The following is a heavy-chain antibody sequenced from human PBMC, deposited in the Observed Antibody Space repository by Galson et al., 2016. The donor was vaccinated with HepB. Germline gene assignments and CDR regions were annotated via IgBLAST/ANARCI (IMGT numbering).Heavy chain of an antibody. J-gene: IGHJ4*02. Sequence: SLRLSCAASGFTFSNYAMNWVRQAPGKGLEWVAVISYDGSKKYYADSVKGRFTISRDNSKNTLFLQMNSLRVEDTAVYYCAKMDCGRDCPRDYWGQGTLVTVSS. CDR2: ISYDGSKK. CDR3: AKMDCGRDCPRDY. D-gene: IGHD2-21*02. V-gene: IGHV3-30*04. CDR1: GFTFSNYA.